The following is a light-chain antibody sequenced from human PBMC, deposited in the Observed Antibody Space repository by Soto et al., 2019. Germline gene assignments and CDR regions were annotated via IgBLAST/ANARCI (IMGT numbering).Light chain of an antibody. CDR1: QSVTSNF. CDR2: GVS. J-gene: IGKJ1*01. CDR3: QQYDSSWT. V-gene: IGKV3-20*01. Sequence: EIVLTQSPGTLSLSPGERATLSCRASQSVTSNFLAWYQQKPGQAPRLLIYGVSRRATGIPDRFSGSGSGTDFTLTISRLEPEDFAVYYCQQYDSSWTFGQGTKVEIK.